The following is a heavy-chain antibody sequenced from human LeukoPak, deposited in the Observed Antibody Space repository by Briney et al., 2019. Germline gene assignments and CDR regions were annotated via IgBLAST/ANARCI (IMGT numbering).Heavy chain of an antibody. CDR2: IYDSGST. J-gene: IGHJ6*03. CDR1: GGSISSYY. CDR3: ARDIAAAGTLYYYYYMDG. D-gene: IGHD6-13*01. Sequence: SETLSLTCTVSGGSISSYYWSWIRQPPGKGLELIGYIYDSGSTHYNPSLKTPVTISVSTSKNQFSLKRSSVTAADTAVYYCARDIAAAGTLYYYYYMDGWGKGTTVTVSS. V-gene: IGHV4-59*01.